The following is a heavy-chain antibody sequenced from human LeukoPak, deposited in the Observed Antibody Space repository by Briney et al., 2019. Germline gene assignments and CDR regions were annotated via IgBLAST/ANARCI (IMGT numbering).Heavy chain of an antibody. Sequence: ASVKVSCKASGNSFTTYYIHWVRQAPGQGLEWMGIINPNGGGSTYAQKLQGGVRMTRDMSTTTFYMEMTTLISEDTAVYYCARASAVVAASFSGYYYYMDVWGKGTTVTVSS. V-gene: IGHV1-46*04. CDR2: INPNGGGS. D-gene: IGHD2-15*01. J-gene: IGHJ6*03. CDR1: GNSFTTYY. CDR3: ARASAVVAASFSGYYYYMDV.